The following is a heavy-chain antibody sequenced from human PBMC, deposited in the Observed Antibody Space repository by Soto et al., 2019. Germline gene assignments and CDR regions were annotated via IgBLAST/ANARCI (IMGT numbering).Heavy chain of an antibody. CDR1: GGSFSGYY. Sequence: SSETLSLTCAVEGGSFSGYYWSWIRQPPGKGLEWIGEINHSGSTNYNPSLKSRVARSVDTSKNQFPLKLSSVTAADTAVYYCARKMDDFWSGYFEGNHWGQRTMVTVSS. J-gene: IGHJ5*02. CDR3: ARKMDDFWSGYFEGNH. D-gene: IGHD3-3*01. V-gene: IGHV4-34*01. CDR2: INHSGST.